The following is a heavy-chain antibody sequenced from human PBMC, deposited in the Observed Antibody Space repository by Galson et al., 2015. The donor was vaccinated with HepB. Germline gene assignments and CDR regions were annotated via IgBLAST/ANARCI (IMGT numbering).Heavy chain of an antibody. CDR2: MNPNSGNT. CDR3: ARVRGKGYCSSTSCYTRFDY. D-gene: IGHD2-2*02. V-gene: IGHV1-8*01. J-gene: IGHJ4*02. Sequence: SVKVSCKASGYTFTSYDINWVRQATGQGLEWMGWMNPNSGNTGYAQKFQGRVTMTRNTSISTAYMELSSLRSEDTAVYYCARVRGKGYCSSTSCYTRFDYWGQGTLVTVSS. CDR1: GYTFTSYD.